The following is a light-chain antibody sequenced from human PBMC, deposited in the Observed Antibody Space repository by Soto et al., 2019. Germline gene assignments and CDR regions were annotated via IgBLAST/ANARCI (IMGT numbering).Light chain of an antibody. CDR3: QHYNDFSWT. Sequence: DLHLTQSPSTLSASVGDRVTITCRASQSISILLAWYQQKPGKAPNLLIYATSTLDTGVSSRFSGSGSGTEFTLTISSLQPDDSATYYCQHYNDFSWTFGQGTKVEIK. V-gene: IGKV1-5*03. CDR2: ATS. J-gene: IGKJ1*01. CDR1: QSISIL.